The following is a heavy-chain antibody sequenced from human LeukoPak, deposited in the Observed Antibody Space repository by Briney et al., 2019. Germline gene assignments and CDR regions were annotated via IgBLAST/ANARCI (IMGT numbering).Heavy chain of an antibody. CDR3: ASASSGYGLSI. V-gene: IGHV3-20*04. J-gene: IGHJ1*01. CDR1: GFTFDDYA. D-gene: IGHD3-22*01. CDR2: ISGDGGST. Sequence: GGSLRLSCAASGFTFDDYAMHWVRQAPGKGLEWVSLISGDGGSTGYADSVKGRFTISRDNAKISLYLQMNSLRAEDTALYYCASASSGYGLSIWGQGTLVTVSS.